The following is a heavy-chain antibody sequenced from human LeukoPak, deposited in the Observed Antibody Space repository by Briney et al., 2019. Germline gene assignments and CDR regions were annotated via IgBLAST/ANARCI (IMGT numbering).Heavy chain of an antibody. CDR1: GFTFSSYS. J-gene: IGHJ5*02. Sequence: GGSLRLSCAASGFTFSSYSMNWVRQAPGKGLEWVSSISSSSSYIYYADSVKGRFTISRDNAKNSLYLQMNSLRAEDTAVYYCARGCSSTSCYTVYNWFDPWGQGTLVTVSS. CDR3: ARGCSSTSCYTVYNWFDP. D-gene: IGHD2-2*02. CDR2: ISSSSSYI. V-gene: IGHV3-21*01.